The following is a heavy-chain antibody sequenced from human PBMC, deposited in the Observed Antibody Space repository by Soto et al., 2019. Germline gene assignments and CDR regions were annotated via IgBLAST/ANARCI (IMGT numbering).Heavy chain of an antibody. D-gene: IGHD6-19*01. CDR1: GFTFSSYA. CDR3: AKGFWAVAGTRYFDY. CDR2: ISGSGNIT. V-gene: IGHV3-23*01. Sequence: PVGSLRLSCAASGFTFSSYAMNWVRQAPGKGLEWVSVISGSGNITYYADSVKGRFSISRDSSKNTLYLQMNSLRAEDTAVYYCAKGFWAVAGTRYFDYWGQGTLVTVSS. J-gene: IGHJ4*02.